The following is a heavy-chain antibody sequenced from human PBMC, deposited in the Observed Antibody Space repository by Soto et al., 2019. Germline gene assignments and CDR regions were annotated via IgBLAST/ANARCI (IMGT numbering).Heavy chain of an antibody. CDR1: GFTFSRYW. J-gene: IGHJ6*02. CDR3: ARYGYYYGMDV. CDR2: VKQDGSER. Sequence: HPVGSLRLSCAASGFTFSRYWMSWVRQAPGKGLEWVANVKQDGSERYCVDSLKGRFTISRDNAKNSLYLQMNSLRAEDTAVYYCARYGYYYGMDVWGQGTTVTVSS. D-gene: IGHD4-17*01. V-gene: IGHV3-7*01.